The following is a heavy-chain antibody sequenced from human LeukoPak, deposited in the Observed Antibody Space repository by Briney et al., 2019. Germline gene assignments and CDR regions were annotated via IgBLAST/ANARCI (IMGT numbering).Heavy chain of an antibody. CDR1: GFSLSTSGVG. CDR3: AHGSELLWFGELGPRFDP. D-gene: IGHD3-10*01. V-gene: IGHV2-5*02. CDR2: IYWDDDK. J-gene: IGHJ5*02. Sequence: SGPTLVKPTQTLTLTCTFSGFSLSTSGVGVGWIRQPPGKALEWLALIYWDDDKRYSPSLKSRLTITKDTSKNQVVLTMTNMDPVDTATYYCAHGSELLWFGELGPRFDPWAREPWSPSPQ.